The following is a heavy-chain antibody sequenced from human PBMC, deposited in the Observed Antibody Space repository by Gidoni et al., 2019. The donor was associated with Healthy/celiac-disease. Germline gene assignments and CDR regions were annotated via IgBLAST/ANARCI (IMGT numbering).Heavy chain of an antibody. D-gene: IGHD3-22*01. Sequence: QVQLVQSGAEVKKPGSSVKVSCQASGGTFSSYAISWVRQAPGQGLEWMGGIIPIFGTANYAQKFQGRVTITADKSTSTAYMELSSLRSEDTAVYYCARALDYDSSGYYSPFDYWGQGTLVTVSS. V-gene: IGHV1-69*06. CDR2: IIPIFGTA. J-gene: IGHJ4*02. CDR1: GGTFSSYA. CDR3: ARALDYDSSGYYSPFDY.